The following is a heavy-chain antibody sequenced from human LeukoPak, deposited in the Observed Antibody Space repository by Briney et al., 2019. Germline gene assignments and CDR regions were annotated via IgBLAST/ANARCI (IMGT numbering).Heavy chain of an antibody. CDR1: GGSFSGYY. V-gene: IGHV4-34*01. CDR2: INHSGST. CDR3: ARGGLAAGPFDY. J-gene: IGHJ4*02. D-gene: IGHD6-19*01. Sequence: PSETLSLTCAVYGGSFSGYYWSWIRQPPGKGLEWIGEINHSGSTNYNPSLKSRVTISVDRSKSQFSLKLSSVTAADTAVYYCARGGLAAGPFDYWGQGTLVTVSS.